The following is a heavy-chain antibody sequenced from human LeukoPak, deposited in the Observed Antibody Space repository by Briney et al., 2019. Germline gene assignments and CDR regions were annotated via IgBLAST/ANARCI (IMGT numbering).Heavy chain of an antibody. D-gene: IGHD6-13*01. J-gene: IGHJ4*02. CDR1: GFTFSSYS. CDR3: AREGIAAAGIGY. CDR2: ISSSSSYI. Sequence: TGGSLRLSCAASGFTFSSYSMNWVRQAPGKGLEWVSSISSSSSYIYYADSVKGRFTISRDNAKNSLYLQMNSLRAEDTAVYYCAREGIAAAGIGYWGQGTLVTVSS. V-gene: IGHV3-21*01.